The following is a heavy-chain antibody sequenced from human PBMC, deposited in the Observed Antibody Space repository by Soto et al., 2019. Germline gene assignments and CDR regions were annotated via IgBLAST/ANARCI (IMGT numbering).Heavy chain of an antibody. D-gene: IGHD6-19*01. CDR1: GFTFSSYA. Sequence: QVQLVESGGGVVQPGRSLRLSCAASGFTFSSYAMHWVRQAPGKGLEWVAVISYDGSNKYYADSVKGRFTISRDNSKNTLYLQMNSLRAEDTAVYYCARDDAHSSGWSVSYYYYYGMDVWGQGTTVTVSS. CDR3: ARDDAHSSGWSVSYYYYYGMDV. V-gene: IGHV3-30-3*01. CDR2: ISYDGSNK. J-gene: IGHJ6*02.